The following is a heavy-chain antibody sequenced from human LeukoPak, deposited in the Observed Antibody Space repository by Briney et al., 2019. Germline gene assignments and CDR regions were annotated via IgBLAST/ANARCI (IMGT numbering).Heavy chain of an antibody. CDR2: ISGGGETT. CDR1: GFIFNNYA. J-gene: IGHJ4*02. CDR3: ARDYADYVGYFFFDY. D-gene: IGHD4-17*01. Sequence: GGSLRLSCAASGFIFNNYAMNWVRQAPGKGLECVSSISGGGETTYYADSAKGRFTISRDNSPNTLYLQLNRLRAEDTAVYYCARDYADYVGYFFFDYWGQGTLVTVSS. V-gene: IGHV3-23*01.